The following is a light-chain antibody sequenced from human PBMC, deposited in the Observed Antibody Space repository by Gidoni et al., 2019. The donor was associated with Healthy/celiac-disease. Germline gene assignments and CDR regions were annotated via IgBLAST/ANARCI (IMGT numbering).Light chain of an antibody. CDR3: QQSYSTPQYT. J-gene: IGKJ2*01. CDR1: QSISSY. CDR2: AAS. Sequence: DIQMTQSPSSLSASVGDRVTITCRASQSISSYLNWYQQKPGKAPELLIYAASSLQSGVPSRFSGSGSGTDFTPTISSLPPEDFATYYCQQSYSTPQYTFGQXTKLEIK. V-gene: IGKV1-39*01.